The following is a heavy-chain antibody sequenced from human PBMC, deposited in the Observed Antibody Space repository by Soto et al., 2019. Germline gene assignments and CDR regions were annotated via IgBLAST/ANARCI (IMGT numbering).Heavy chain of an antibody. J-gene: IGHJ4*02. D-gene: IGHD6-19*01. Sequence: SVKVSCKASGGTFSSYAISWVRQAPGQGLEWMGGIIPIFGTANYAQKFQGRVTITADESTSTAYMELSSPRSEDTAVYYCARPYSSGWYSGFDYWGQGTLVTVSS. CDR1: GGTFSSYA. V-gene: IGHV1-69*13. CDR3: ARPYSSGWYSGFDY. CDR2: IIPIFGTA.